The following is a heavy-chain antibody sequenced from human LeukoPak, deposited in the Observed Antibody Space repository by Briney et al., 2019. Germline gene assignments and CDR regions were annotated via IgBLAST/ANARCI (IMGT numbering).Heavy chain of an antibody. CDR2: INPNSGGT. Sequence: ASVKVSCKASGYTFTGYYMHWVRQAPGQGLEWMGWINPNSGGTNYAQKFQGRVTMTRDTSISTAYMELSRLRSDDTAVYYCARVHCSSTSCYMDVWGQGTTVTVSS. V-gene: IGHV1-2*02. CDR3: ARVHCSSTSCYMDV. CDR1: GYTFTGYY. J-gene: IGHJ6*02. D-gene: IGHD2-2*01.